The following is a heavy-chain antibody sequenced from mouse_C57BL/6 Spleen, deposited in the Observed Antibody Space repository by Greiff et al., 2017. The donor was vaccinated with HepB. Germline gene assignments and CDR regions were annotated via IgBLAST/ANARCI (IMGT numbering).Heavy chain of an antibody. CDR1: GFTFSSYA. CDR2: ISDGGSYT. CDR3: ARDGYGSTYWYFDV. D-gene: IGHD1-1*01. V-gene: IGHV5-4*01. Sequence: EVQLVESGGGLVKPGGSLKLSCAASGFTFSSYAMSWVRQTPEKRLEWVATISDGGSYTYYPDNVKGRFTISRDNAKNNLYLQMRHLKSEDTAMYYCARDGYGSTYWYFDVWGTGTTVTVSS. J-gene: IGHJ1*03.